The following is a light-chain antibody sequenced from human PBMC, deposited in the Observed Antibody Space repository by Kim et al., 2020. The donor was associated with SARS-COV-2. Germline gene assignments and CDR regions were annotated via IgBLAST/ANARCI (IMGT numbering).Light chain of an antibody. CDR2: WAS. V-gene: IGKV4-1*01. Sequence: SATINCKSSQSVLYSSNNKNYFAWYQQKPGQPPKLLIYWASTRESGVPDRFSGSGSGTDFTLTISSLQAEDVAVYYCQQYYSTPYTFGQGTKLEIK. J-gene: IGKJ2*01. CDR3: QQYYSTPYT. CDR1: QSVLYSSNNKNY.